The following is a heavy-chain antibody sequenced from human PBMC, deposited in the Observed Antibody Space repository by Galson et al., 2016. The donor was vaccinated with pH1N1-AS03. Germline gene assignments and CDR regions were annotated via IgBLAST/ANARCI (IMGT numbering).Heavy chain of an antibody. CDR3: ANERGARDAYAI. CDR2: SSHNGDTK. Sequence: SLRLSCAESGFAFSRYGMHWVRQAPGKGLEGVALSSHNGDTKFYEDSAKGRFTISRVNSKTTLYLQMDRLRPEDTAVYSCANERGARDAYAIRGQGTMVIVSS. V-gene: IGHV3-30*18. D-gene: IGHD4-17*01. CDR1: GFAFSRYG. J-gene: IGHJ3*02.